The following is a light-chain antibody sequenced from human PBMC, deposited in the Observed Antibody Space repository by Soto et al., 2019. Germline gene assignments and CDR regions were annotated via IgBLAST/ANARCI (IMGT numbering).Light chain of an antibody. J-gene: IGKJ2*01. V-gene: IGKV3-15*01. CDR3: QQFHIWPPYT. CDR2: GAS. CDR1: QSIASS. Sequence: EIVMTQSPATLSVSPGERATLSCRASQSIASSLAWYQQKPGQAPRLLIYGASTRAKGVPARFTGSGSGTEFTLIISSLQSEDFEVYYCQQFHIWPPYTCGRGTKL.